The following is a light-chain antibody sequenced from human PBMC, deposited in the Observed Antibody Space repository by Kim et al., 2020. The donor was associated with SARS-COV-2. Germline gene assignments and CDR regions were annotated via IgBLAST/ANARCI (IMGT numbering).Light chain of an antibody. CDR1: QSISTN. J-gene: IGKJ4*01. CDR2: DAS. CDR3: QQYNNWFSLS. Sequence: SVGERVTHSCRASQSISTNLAWYQQKPGRAPRLLIDDASNRATGISARFSVSGSGTEFTLTISCLQSEDFAVYPCQQYNNWFSLSIGGGTKVDIK. V-gene: IGKV3-15*01.